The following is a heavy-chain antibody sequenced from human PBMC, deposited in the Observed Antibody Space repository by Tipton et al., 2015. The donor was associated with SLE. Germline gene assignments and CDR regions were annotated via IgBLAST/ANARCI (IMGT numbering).Heavy chain of an antibody. D-gene: IGHD5-12*01. J-gene: IGHJ6*02. V-gene: IGHV4-39*07. Sequence: GLVKPSETLSVTCTVSGDSISSSSYYWGWIRQPPGKGLDWIGTIYYSGTTYSNPSLKSRVTISVDTSKIQFSLKLSSVTAADTAVYYCAIGGDSGYDLWGQGTTVIVSS. CDR3: AIGGDSGYDL. CDR1: GDSISSSSYY. CDR2: IYYSGTT.